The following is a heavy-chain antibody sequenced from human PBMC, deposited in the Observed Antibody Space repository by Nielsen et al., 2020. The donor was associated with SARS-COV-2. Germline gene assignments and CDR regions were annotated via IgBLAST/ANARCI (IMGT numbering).Heavy chain of an antibody. Sequence: ASVKVSCKASGYTFTSYAMHWVRQAPGQRLEWMGWINAGNGNTKYSQKFQGRVTMTRNTSISTAYMELSSLRSEDTAVYYCARDGTTTPFDYWGQGTLVTVSS. CDR1: GYTFTSYA. D-gene: IGHD1-7*01. CDR3: ARDGTTTPFDY. V-gene: IGHV1-3*01. J-gene: IGHJ4*02. CDR2: INAGNGNT.